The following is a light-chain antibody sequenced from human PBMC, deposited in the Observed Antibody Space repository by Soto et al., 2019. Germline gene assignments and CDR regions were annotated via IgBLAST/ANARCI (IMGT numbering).Light chain of an antibody. CDR2: GAS. V-gene: IGKV3-15*01. CDR3: QQYNNWPRT. J-gene: IGKJ2*01. CDR1: QSVSSN. Sequence: EIVMTQSPATLSVSPGERATLSCRASQSVSSNLAWYQQKPGQAPRLLIYGASTRATGLPARFSGSGSGTEFTLPISSLQSEDFAVYYCQQYNNWPRTVGQGTKLEI.